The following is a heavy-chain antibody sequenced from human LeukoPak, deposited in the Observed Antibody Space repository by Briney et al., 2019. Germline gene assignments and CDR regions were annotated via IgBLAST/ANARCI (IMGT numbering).Heavy chain of an antibody. CDR2: IYTSGST. CDR3: ARAVAAAGLYYFDY. V-gene: IGHV4-4*07. CDR1: GGSISYYY. J-gene: IGHJ4*02. D-gene: IGHD6-13*01. Sequence: SETLSLTCTVSGGSISYYYWSWIRQPAGKGLEWIGRIYTSGSTNYNPSLKSRVTISVDKSKNQFSLKLSSVTAADTAVYYCARAVAAAGLYYFDYWGQGTLVTVSS.